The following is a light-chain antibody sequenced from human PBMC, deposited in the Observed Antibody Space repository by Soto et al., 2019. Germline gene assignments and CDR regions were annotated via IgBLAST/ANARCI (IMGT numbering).Light chain of an antibody. V-gene: IGLV1-51*01. Sequence: QSVLTQPPSVSAAPGQEVTISCSGSSSNIGKSYVSWYRQIPGTAPKLLIYDNDKRPSGIPDRFSGSKSGTSATLGITGLQTGDKAAYYCGTWDSSLSAWVFGGGTKLTVL. CDR3: GTWDSSLSAWV. CDR2: DND. J-gene: IGLJ3*02. CDR1: SSNIGKSY.